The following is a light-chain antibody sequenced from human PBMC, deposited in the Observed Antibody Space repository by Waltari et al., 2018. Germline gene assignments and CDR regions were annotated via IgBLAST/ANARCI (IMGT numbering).Light chain of an antibody. Sequence: EKVMTQSPATLSVSPGERATLSCRVSQSVSNHLAWYQQRPGQAPRLLIYGASSRAAGVPARFSGSGSGTEFTLSIDSLQSEDFALYFCQQYNSWPFTFGPGTQVDIK. CDR1: QSVSNH. V-gene: IGKV3-15*01. CDR3: QQYNSWPFT. J-gene: IGKJ3*01. CDR2: GAS.